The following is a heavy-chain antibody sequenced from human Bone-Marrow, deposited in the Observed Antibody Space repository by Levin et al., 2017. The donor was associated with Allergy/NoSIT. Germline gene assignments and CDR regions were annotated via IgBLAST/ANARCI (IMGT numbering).Heavy chain of an antibody. Sequence: PGGSLRLSCAASGFTFHDHAMHWVRQAPGKGLEWVSGISWSSDKIGYADSVKGRFTISRDNAKYSLSLEMNSLRAEDTAFYYCTKDPTNYGDYVHFDYWGQGTLVTVSS. CDR2: ISWSSDKI. J-gene: IGHJ4*02. CDR3: TKDPTNYGDYVHFDY. CDR1: GFTFHDHA. D-gene: IGHD4-17*01. V-gene: IGHV3-9*01.